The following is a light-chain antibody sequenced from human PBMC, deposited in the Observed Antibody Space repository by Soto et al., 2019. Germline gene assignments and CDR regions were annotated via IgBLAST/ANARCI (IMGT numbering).Light chain of an antibody. J-gene: IGLJ2*01. Sequence: QAVVTQPPSASGTPGQRVTISCSGSASNIGSNPVNWYQHLPGTAPKLLIYSSSHRPSGVPDRFSGSESGTSASLAISGLQSGDEADYYCAAWDVSLNVVVFGGGTKLTVL. CDR1: ASNIGSNP. V-gene: IGLV1-44*01. CDR3: AAWDVSLNVVV. CDR2: SSS.